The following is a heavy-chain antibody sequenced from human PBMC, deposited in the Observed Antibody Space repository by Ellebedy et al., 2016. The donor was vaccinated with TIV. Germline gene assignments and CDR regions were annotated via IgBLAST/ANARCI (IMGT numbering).Heavy chain of an antibody. Sequence: GESLKISCAASGFTFSSYAMSWVRQAPGKGLEWVSAISGSGDSTYYVDSVKGRFTISRENSKNTLSLQMNSLRAEDTAVYFCAKDRYGDYVVYFDYWGQGTLVTVSS. CDR2: ISGSGDST. J-gene: IGHJ4*02. CDR1: GFTFSSYA. CDR3: AKDRYGDYVVYFDY. V-gene: IGHV3-23*01. D-gene: IGHD4-17*01.